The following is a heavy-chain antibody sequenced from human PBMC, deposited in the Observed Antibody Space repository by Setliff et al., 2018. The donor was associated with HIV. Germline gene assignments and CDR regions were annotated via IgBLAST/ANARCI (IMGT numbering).Heavy chain of an antibody. CDR2: IYFSGST. CDR1: GDSIRSHY. J-gene: IGHJ3*02. Sequence: PSETLSLTCTVSGDSIRSHYWSWIRQPPGKGLEWIGYIYFSGSTNYNPSLKSRVTISLDTSMIRFSLSLNSVTAADTAVYYCARFPFGDFWRGSSFDIWGQGTMVTVSS. V-gene: IGHV4-59*11. D-gene: IGHD3-3*01. CDR3: ARFPFGDFWRGSSFDI.